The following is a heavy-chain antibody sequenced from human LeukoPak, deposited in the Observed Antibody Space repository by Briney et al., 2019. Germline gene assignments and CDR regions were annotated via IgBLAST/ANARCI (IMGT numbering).Heavy chain of an antibody. CDR2: INPSGGSR. D-gene: IGHD5-18*01. CDR3: AREIGPIQLHLWGSAFDY. V-gene: IGHV1-46*01. Sequence: ASVKVSCKASGYTFTSNGISWVRQAPGQGLEWMGIINPSGGSRSYAQKFQGRLTVTRDTSTSTVYMELSSLRSEDTAVYYCAREIGPIQLHLWGSAFDYWGQGTLVTVSS. J-gene: IGHJ4*02. CDR1: GYTFTSNG.